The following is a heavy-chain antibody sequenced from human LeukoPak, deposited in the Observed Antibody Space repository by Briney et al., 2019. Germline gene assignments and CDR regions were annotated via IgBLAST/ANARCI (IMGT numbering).Heavy chain of an antibody. Sequence: PSETLSLTCAVSGYSISSGYYWGLIRPPPGKGLEWIGSIYHSGSTYYTPSLKGRVTISVDTSKNQFSLKLSSMTAADTAVYYCARHEVGATPDAFDIWGQGTMVTVSS. V-gene: IGHV4-38-2*01. CDR1: GYSISSGYY. J-gene: IGHJ3*02. CDR3: ARHEVGATPDAFDI. CDR2: IYHSGST. D-gene: IGHD1-26*01.